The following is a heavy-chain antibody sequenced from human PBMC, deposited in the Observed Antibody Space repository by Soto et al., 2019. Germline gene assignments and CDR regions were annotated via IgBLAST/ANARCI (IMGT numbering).Heavy chain of an antibody. CDR3: AKKYSRAIGAANDY. CDR2: ISYDGSKK. Sequence: QVQLVESGGGVVQPGRSLRLSCAASGFTFSSYGMHWVRQAPGKGLEWVAVISYDGSKKYYIDSVKGRFTISRDNSKNTLYLQMNSLGDEDTAVYFCAKKYSRAIGAANDYWGQGTLVTVSS. V-gene: IGHV3-30*18. CDR1: GFTFSSYG. D-gene: IGHD1-26*01. J-gene: IGHJ4*02.